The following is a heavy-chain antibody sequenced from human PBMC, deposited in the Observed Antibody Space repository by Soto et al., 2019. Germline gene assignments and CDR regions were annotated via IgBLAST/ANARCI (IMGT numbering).Heavy chain of an antibody. CDR2: ISYDGSNK. J-gene: IGHJ6*02. CDR1: GFTFSSYA. V-gene: IGHV3-30-3*01. Sequence: QVQLVESGGGVVQPGRSLRLSCAASGFTFSSYAMHWVRQAPGKGLEWVAVISYDGSNKYYADSVKGRFTISRDNSKNKLYLQMNSLRAEDTAVYYCARASRGYSYGYDGMDVWGQGTTVTVSS. D-gene: IGHD5-18*01. CDR3: ARASRGYSYGYDGMDV.